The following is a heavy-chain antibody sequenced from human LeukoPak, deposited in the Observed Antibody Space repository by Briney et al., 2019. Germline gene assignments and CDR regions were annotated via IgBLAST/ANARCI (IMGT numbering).Heavy chain of an antibody. CDR1: GFTFSSYA. CDR3: ARDPYYYDSSGYLSLDY. Sequence: GRSLRLSCAASGFTFSSYAMHWVRQAPGKGLEWVAVISYDGSNKYYADSVKGRFTISRDNSKNTLYLQMNSLRAEDTAVYYCARDPYYYDSSGYLSLDYWGQGTLVTASS. D-gene: IGHD3-22*01. V-gene: IGHV3-30*04. J-gene: IGHJ4*02. CDR2: ISYDGSNK.